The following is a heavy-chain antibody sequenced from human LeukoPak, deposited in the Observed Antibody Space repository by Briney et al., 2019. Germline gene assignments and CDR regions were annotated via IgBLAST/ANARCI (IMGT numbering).Heavy chain of an antibody. CDR1: GFTFNFYE. D-gene: IGHD3-10*01. Sequence: PGGSLRLSCAASGFTFNFYEMNWVRQAPGKGLEWVSYISSTGSTIYYADSVKGRFTISRDNAKNSLYLQMNSLRAEDTALYYCARGRSAMVRGPRVGYYMDVWGKGTTVTVSS. J-gene: IGHJ6*03. CDR3: ARGRSAMVRGPRVGYYMDV. CDR2: ISSTGSTI. V-gene: IGHV3-48*03.